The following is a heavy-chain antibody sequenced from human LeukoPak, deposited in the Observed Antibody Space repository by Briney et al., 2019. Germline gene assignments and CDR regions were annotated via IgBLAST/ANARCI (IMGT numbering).Heavy chain of an antibody. CDR2: ISYDGSNK. Sequence: PGGSLRLSCAASGFTFSSYAMHWVRQAPGKGLEWVALISYDGSNKYFADSVKGRFTISRDNSKNTLYLQMNSLRADDTAVYYCARRYHYDSKEIDYWGQGTLVTVSS. J-gene: IGHJ4*02. CDR3: ARRYHYDSKEIDY. CDR1: GFTFSSYA. V-gene: IGHV3-30*04. D-gene: IGHD3-22*01.